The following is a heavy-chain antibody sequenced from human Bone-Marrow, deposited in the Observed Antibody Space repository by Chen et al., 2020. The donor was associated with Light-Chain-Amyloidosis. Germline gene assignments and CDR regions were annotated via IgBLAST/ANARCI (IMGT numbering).Heavy chain of an antibody. CDR3: TRKGGYFDF. D-gene: IGHD3-22*01. V-gene: IGHV3-23*04. Sequence: EVQLVESGGGLVQPGGSLRLSCATSGFNFSSFGMSCVRQAPGKGLEGVSTVSRNTVSTNYAGAVMGRFIISRYNSKSPLYLRMNSLRAGDTAVYFCTRKGGYFDFWGQGSLVTVSS. CDR2: VSRNTVST. CDR1: GFNFSSFG. J-gene: IGHJ4*02.